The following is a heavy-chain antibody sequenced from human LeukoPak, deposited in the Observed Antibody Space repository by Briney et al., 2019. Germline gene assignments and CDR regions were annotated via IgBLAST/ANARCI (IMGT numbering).Heavy chain of an antibody. CDR1: GYSISSGYY. CDR3: ARGLTYYDILTGYLH. Sequence: PSETLSLTCTVSGYSISSGYYWGWIRQPPGKGLEWIGSIYHSGSTYYNPSFKSRVTISVDTSKNQFSLKLSSVTAADTAVYYCARGLTYYDILTGYLHWGQGTLVTVSS. J-gene: IGHJ4*02. D-gene: IGHD3-9*01. V-gene: IGHV4-38-2*02. CDR2: IYHSGST.